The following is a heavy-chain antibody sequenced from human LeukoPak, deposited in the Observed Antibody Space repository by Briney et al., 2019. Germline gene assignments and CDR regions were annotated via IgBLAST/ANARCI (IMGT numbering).Heavy chain of an antibody. D-gene: IGHD4-23*01. J-gene: IGHJ4*02. CDR3: ARGWLAETMVVTPYNY. Sequence: WASVKAPCKASGGTFSSHTINWVRQAPGQGLEWMGGIIPIFGTANYAQKFQGRVTITAVESTSTAYMEVSSLRSEDTAVYYCARGWLAETMVVTPYNYWGQGTLVTVSS. V-gene: IGHV1-69*13. CDR2: IIPIFGTA. CDR1: GGTFSSHT.